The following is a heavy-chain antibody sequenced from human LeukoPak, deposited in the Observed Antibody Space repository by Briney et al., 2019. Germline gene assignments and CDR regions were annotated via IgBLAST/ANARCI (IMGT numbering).Heavy chain of an antibody. D-gene: IGHD4-17*01. CDR1: GGSVSSGSYY. V-gene: IGHV4-61*01. CDR2: IYYSGST. Sequence: PSETLSLTCTVSGGSVSSGSYYWSWIRQPPGKGLEWIGYIYYSGSTNYNPSLKSRVTISVDTSKNQFSLKLSSVTAADTAVYYCARGSDSYTVTTRFVVWFDPWGQGTLVTVSS. J-gene: IGHJ5*02. CDR3: ARGSDSYTVTTRFVVWFDP.